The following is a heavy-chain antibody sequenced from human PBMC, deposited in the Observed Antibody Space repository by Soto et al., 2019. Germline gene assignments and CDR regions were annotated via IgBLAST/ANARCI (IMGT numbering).Heavy chain of an antibody. J-gene: IGHJ4*02. CDR1: GFTFSTFV. Sequence: QPGGSLRLSCAASGFTFSTFVMSWVRQAPGEGPEWVSAIGGGGDITYYADSVKGRFTISRDNSKNTLYLQMNSLRAEDTAIYHCAKGWQPSCNRGTGRYFDYWGQGTLVTVSS. CDR3: AKGWQPSCNRGTGRYFDY. V-gene: IGHV3-23*01. D-gene: IGHD2-15*01. CDR2: IGGGGDIT.